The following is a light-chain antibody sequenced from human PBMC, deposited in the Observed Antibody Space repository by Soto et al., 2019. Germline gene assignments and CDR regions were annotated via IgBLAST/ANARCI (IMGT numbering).Light chain of an antibody. CDR1: QVINNY. J-gene: IGKJ2*01. Sequence: DIQLTQSPSFLSASVGDRVTVTCRASQVINNYLAWYQQKPGKAPKLLIHAASTLQLGVPSRFSGSGSGTEFTLTINSLQPEDFATYFCQHLDGDRLYTFGQGTKLDI. V-gene: IGKV1-9*01. CDR3: QHLDGDRLYT. CDR2: AAS.